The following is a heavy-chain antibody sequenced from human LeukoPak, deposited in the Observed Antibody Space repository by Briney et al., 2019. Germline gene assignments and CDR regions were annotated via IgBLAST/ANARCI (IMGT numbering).Heavy chain of an antibody. D-gene: IGHD3-9*01. V-gene: IGHV3-7*01. CDR1: GFTFSSYW. J-gene: IGHJ6*03. Sequence: PGGSLRLSCAASGFTFSSYWMGWVRQAPGKGLEWVANIKQDGSEKYYVDSVKGRFTISRDNAKNSLYLQMNSLRAEDTAVYYCARADKVEYYDILTGYRYSYYYMDVWGKGTTVTVSS. CDR3: ARADKVEYYDILTGYRYSYYYMDV. CDR2: IKQDGSEK.